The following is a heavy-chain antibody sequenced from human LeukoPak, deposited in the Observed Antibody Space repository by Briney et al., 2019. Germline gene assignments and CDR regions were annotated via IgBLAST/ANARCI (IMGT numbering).Heavy chain of an antibody. V-gene: IGHV1-46*01. J-gene: IGHJ4*02. CDR2: INPSGGST. CDR3: ATSPYGPPDY. Sequence: ASVKVSCKASGYTFTSYYMHWVRQAPGQGLEWMGIINPSGGSTSYAQKFQGRVTMTRDMSTGTVYMELSSLRSEDTAVYYCATSPYGPPDYWGQGTLVTVSS. D-gene: IGHD4-17*01. CDR1: GYTFTSYY.